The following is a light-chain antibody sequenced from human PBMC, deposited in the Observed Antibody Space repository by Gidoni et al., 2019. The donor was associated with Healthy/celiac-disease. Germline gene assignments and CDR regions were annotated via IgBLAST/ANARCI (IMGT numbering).Light chain of an antibody. V-gene: IGKV3-20*01. CDR2: GAS. Sequence: IVLTRSPGNLSLSPGERATLSCRASQSVSSSYLAWYQQKPGQAPRLLIYGASSRATGIPDRFSGSGSGTDFTLTISRLEPEDFAVYYCQQYGSSPLFTFGPGTKVDIK. CDR1: QSVSSSY. CDR3: QQYGSSPLFT. J-gene: IGKJ3*01.